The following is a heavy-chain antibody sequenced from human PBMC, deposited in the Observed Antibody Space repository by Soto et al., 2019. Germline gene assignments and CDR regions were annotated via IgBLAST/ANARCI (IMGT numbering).Heavy chain of an antibody. CDR3: AKGYYDSSGYPP. J-gene: IGHJ5*02. D-gene: IGHD3-22*01. Sequence: GGSLRLSCTASGFRFSTYGMHWVRQAPGKGLEWVALKSNDGGDKYYPDSVKGRFTISRDNSKNTLYLQMNSLSVEDTAVYYCAKGYYDSSGYPPWGQGTLVTVSS. CDR1: GFRFSTYG. V-gene: IGHV3-30*18. CDR2: KSNDGGDK.